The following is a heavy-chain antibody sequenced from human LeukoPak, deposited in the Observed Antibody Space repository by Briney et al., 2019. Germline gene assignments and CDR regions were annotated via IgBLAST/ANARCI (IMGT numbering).Heavy chain of an antibody. V-gene: IGHV1-2*02. CDR1: GYTFTSYY. CDR2: INPNSGGT. J-gene: IGHJ4*02. D-gene: IGHD3-16*02. Sequence: ASVKVSCKASGYTFTSYYMHWVRQAPGQGLEWMGWINPNSGGTNYAQKFQGRVTMTRDTSISTAYMELSRLRSDDTAVYYCARVREDDYVWGSYRSFFYYFDYWGQGTLVTVPS. CDR3: ARVREDDYVWGSYRSFFYYFDY.